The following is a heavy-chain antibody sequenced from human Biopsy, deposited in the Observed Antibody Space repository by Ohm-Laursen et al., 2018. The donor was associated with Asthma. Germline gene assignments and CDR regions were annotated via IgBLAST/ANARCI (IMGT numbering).Heavy chain of an antibody. CDR2: IYSGGTS. D-gene: IGHD3-10*01. Sequence: SLRLSCSASGLAVSRDHMFWVRQAPGKGLEWVSVIYSGGTSHTADSVRGRFTISRDKSENTLYLQMNSLRAEDTAVYYCAKDERLYYGSDSKYMQPVPLGDWGQGTLVIVSA. V-gene: IGHV3-53*01. CDR1: GLAVSRDH. CDR3: AKDERLYYGSDSKYMQPVPLGD. J-gene: IGHJ4*02.